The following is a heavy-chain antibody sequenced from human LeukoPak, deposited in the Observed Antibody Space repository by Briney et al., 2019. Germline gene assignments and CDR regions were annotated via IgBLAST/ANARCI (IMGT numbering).Heavy chain of an antibody. D-gene: IGHD6-13*01. CDR1: GNTFSSDY. CDR3: AKVSSTLAAAGALTFDY. J-gene: IGHJ4*02. Sequence: ASVKVSCKASGNTFSSDYMHWLRQAPGQGLEWMGMINPSGGTSDGTRYAQRFQGRLTVTSDTSTSTVYMELSSLTSEDTAVYYCAKVSSTLAAAGALTFDYWGQGTLVIVSS. V-gene: IGHV1-46*03. CDR2: INPSGGTSDGT.